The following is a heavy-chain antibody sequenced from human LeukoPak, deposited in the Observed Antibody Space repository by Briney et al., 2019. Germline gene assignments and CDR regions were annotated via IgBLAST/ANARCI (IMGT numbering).Heavy chain of an antibody. CDR3: ATLRPQEDY. J-gene: IGHJ4*02. CDR2: IYYSGST. CDR1: GGSMSNFY. Sequence: SDTLSLTCTISGGSMSNFYWSWIRQPPGKGLEWIGYIYYSGSTNYNPSLKSRVTISIDTSKNQFSLKLSSVTAADTAVYYCATLRPQEDYWGQGTLVTVSS. V-gene: IGHV4-59*01.